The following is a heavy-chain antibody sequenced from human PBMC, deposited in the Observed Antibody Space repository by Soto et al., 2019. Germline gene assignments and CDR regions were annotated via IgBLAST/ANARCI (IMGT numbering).Heavy chain of an antibody. Sequence: SETLSLTCAVYGGSFSGYYWSWIRQPPGKGLEWIGEINHSGSTNYNPSLKSRVTISVDTSKNQFSLKLSSVTAADTAVYYCARGAAVVFTGFRWFDPWGQGTLVTVSS. D-gene: IGHD2-15*01. CDR1: GGSFSGYY. V-gene: IGHV4-34*01. J-gene: IGHJ5*02. CDR3: ARGAAVVFTGFRWFDP. CDR2: INHSGST.